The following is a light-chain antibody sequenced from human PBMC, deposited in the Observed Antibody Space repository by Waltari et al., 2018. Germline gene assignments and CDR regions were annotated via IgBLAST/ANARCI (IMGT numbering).Light chain of an antibody. V-gene: IGLV2-11*01. CDR1: SLALRDEHY. J-gene: IGLJ2*01. Sequence: QSALTQPPPVSASPGQSVTIPCTGTSLALRDEHYVSWFQQYPGKAPKVIMFAVSARPSGVPNRFSGSKSGNTASLTISGLQSEDESHYFCCSYAGQFTWVFGGGTKLTVL. CDR2: AVS. CDR3: CSYAGQFTWV.